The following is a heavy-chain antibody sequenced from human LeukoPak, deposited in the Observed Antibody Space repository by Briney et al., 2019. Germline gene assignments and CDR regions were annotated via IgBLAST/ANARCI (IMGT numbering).Heavy chain of an antibody. CDR1: GGTFSSYA. Sequence: ASVTVSCKASGGTFSSYAISWVRQAPGQGLEWMGRIIPILGIANYAQKFQGRVTITADKSTSTAYMELSSLRSEDTAVYYCVGAFDYYDSSGAEFDYWGQGTLVTVSS. J-gene: IGHJ4*02. D-gene: IGHD3-22*01. V-gene: IGHV1-69*04. CDR3: VGAFDYYDSSGAEFDY. CDR2: IIPILGIA.